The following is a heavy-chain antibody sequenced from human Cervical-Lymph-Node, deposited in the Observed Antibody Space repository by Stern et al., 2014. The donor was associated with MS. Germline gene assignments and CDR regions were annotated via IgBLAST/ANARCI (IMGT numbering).Heavy chain of an antibody. CDR1: GYTFTGYY. J-gene: IGHJ3*02. V-gene: IGHV1-2*04. Sequence: QLVQSGAEVKKPGASVKVSCKASGYTFTGYYMHWVRQAPGQGLEWMGWINPNSGGTNYAQKVQGWVTMTRDTSISTAYMELSRLRSDDTAVYYCARQLLGSGYAFDIWGQGTMVTVSS. D-gene: IGHD6-19*01. CDR3: ARQLLGSGYAFDI. CDR2: INPNSGGT.